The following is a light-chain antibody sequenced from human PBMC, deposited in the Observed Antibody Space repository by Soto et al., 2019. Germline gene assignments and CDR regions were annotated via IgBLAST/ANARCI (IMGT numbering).Light chain of an antibody. Sequence: EILMTQSPAALSVAQGERATLSCRASQNIGINFAWYQQKPGQAPSLLIFGAVTRATGVPDRFSGSGSGTEFTLTISSLQSVDYAVYYCLQYNSWPRTFGQGTKVEL. V-gene: IGKV3-15*01. CDR1: QNIGIN. CDR3: LQYNSWPRT. J-gene: IGKJ1*01. CDR2: GAV.